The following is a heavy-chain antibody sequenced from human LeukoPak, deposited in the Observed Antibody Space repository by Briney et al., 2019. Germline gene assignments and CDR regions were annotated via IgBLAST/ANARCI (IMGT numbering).Heavy chain of an antibody. D-gene: IGHD1-1*01. CDR2: LSGSGGAT. V-gene: IGHV3-23*01. Sequence: GGSLRLSCAASGFTFSNYAMAWVRQAPGKGLEWVSILSGSGGATYYADSVKGRFTISRDNSENTLFLRMNNLGAEDTALYYCAKKRVITTPDAIDWYFDFWGRGTLVTVSS. J-gene: IGHJ2*01. CDR1: GFTFSNYA. CDR3: AKKRVITTPDAIDWYFDF.